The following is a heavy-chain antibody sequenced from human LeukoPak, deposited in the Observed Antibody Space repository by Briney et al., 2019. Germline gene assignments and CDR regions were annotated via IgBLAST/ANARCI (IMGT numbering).Heavy chain of an antibody. CDR2: IYHSGST. CDR1: GGSISSGGYS. Sequence: SETLSLTCAVSGGSISSGGYSWSWIRQPPGKGLEWIGYIYHSGSTYYNLSLKSRVTISVDRSKNQFSLKLSSVTAADTAVYYCARSRFLEWLGGIDYWGQGTLVTVSS. D-gene: IGHD3-3*01. CDR3: ARSRFLEWLGGIDY. V-gene: IGHV4-30-2*01. J-gene: IGHJ4*02.